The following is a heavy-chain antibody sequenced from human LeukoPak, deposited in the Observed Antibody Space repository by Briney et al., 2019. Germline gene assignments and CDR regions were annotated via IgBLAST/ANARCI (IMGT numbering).Heavy chain of an antibody. CDR3: ARQSYSDSWSWFDP. D-gene: IGHD1-26*01. CDR1: SGSISSGDAY. V-gene: IGHV4-31*03. CDR2: IFYSGST. J-gene: IGHJ5*02. Sequence: SETLSLTCTVSSGSISSGDAYWTWVRQHPGKGPEWIGYIFYSGSTLYNPSLKSRLTISVDTSKNQFSLRLSSVTAADTAVYHCARQSYSDSWSWFDPWGQGTLVTVSS.